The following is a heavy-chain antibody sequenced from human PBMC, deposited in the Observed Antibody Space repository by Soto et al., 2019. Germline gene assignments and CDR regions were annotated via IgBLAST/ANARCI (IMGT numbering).Heavy chain of an antibody. Sequence: SETLSLTCSVSGGSISGSYWSWIRQSPGKGLEWLGYVYYTGSTNYSPSLRSRVSISVDTSKNEFSLRLSSVTAADTAVYFCARSVAVPGAHIDYWGQGTKVTVYS. CDR2: VYYTGST. D-gene: IGHD6-19*01. V-gene: IGHV4-59*01. CDR3: ARSVAVPGAHIDY. CDR1: GGSISGSY. J-gene: IGHJ4*02.